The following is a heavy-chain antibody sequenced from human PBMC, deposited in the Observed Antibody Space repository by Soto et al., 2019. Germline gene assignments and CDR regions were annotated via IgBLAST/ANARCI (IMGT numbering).Heavy chain of an antibody. CDR3: AIDNDRIDARRGSGWFDP. CDR2: ISSSSSYI. D-gene: IGHD6-6*01. Sequence: WGSLRLSFAASGFTFSSYSINWVRQAPGKGLEWVSSISSSSSYIYYADSVKGRFTISGDNAKNSLYLQMNSLGAEDTAVYYCAIDNDRIDARRGSGWFDPSGQGTLVT. J-gene: IGHJ5*02. CDR1: GFTFSSYS. V-gene: IGHV3-21*01.